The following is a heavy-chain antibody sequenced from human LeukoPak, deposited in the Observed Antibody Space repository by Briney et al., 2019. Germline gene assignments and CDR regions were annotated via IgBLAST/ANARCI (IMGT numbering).Heavy chain of an antibody. V-gene: IGHV3-48*03. CDR3: ARGYYYGSGTLGPFDP. D-gene: IGHD3-10*01. Sequence: GGSLRLSCAASGXSFSSYEMNWVRQAPGKGLEWVSYISSSGSSIYNADSVKGRFTISRDNAKNSLYLQMNSLRAEDTAVYYCARGYYYGSGTLGPFDPWGQGTLVTVSS. CDR2: ISSSGSSI. CDR1: GXSFSSYE. J-gene: IGHJ5*02.